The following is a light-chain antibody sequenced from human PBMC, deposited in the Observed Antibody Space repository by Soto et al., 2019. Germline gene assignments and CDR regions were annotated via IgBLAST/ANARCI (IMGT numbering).Light chain of an antibody. V-gene: IGKV3-20*01. CDR2: GAS. CDR3: QKYDSAPT. Sequence: EIVLTQSPGTLSLSPGERATLSCRASQSVTSNFLAWYQQRPGQAPRLLIYGASNRATGVPDRFSGSGSGTDFTLTISRLEPEDFATYYCQKYDSAPTFGQGTKVEIK. CDR1: QSVTSNF. J-gene: IGKJ1*01.